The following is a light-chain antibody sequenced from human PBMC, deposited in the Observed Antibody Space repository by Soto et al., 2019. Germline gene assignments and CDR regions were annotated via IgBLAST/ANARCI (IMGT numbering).Light chain of an antibody. CDR1: SSDVGGYNY. Sequence: QSALTQPPSASGSLGQSVTISCTGTSSDVGGYNYVTWYQQHPGKAPKLIIYEVSKRPSGVPDHFSGSKSGNTASLTVSGLQADDEADYYCSSFGGSNHVVFGGGTKLTVL. CDR2: EVS. V-gene: IGLV2-8*01. J-gene: IGLJ3*02. CDR3: SSFGGSNHVV.